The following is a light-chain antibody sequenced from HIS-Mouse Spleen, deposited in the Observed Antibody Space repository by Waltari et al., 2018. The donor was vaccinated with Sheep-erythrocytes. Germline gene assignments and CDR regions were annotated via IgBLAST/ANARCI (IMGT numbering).Light chain of an antibody. CDR2: DAS. J-gene: IGKJ2*01. CDR1: QSVSSY. Sequence: EIVLTQSPATLSLSPGERATLSCSASQSVSSYLAWYQQKPGPAPRLLIYDASNRATGIPARFSGSGSGTDFTLTISSLEPEDFAVYYCQQRSNWYTFGQGTKLEIK. CDR3: QQRSNWYT. V-gene: IGKV3-11*01.